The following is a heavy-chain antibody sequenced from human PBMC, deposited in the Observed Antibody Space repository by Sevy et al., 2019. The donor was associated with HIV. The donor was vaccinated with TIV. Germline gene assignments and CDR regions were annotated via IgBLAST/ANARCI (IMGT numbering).Heavy chain of an antibody. V-gene: IGHV1-2*02. CDR3: ARTAVAGNYNWFDP. J-gene: IGHJ5*02. CDR1: GYTFTGYH. CDR2: MNPLIGLT. D-gene: IGHD6-19*01. Sequence: ASVKVYCKASGYTFTGYHLDWMRQAPGLGLEWMGWMNPLIGLTQYDEKFQGRVSMTRDTATSTAYMELTRLTSDDTDVYYCARTAVAGNYNWFDPWGQGTLVTVSS.